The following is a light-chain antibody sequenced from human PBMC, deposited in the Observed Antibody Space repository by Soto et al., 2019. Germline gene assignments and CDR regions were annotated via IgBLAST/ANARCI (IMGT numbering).Light chain of an antibody. CDR3: QLRSNCLWT. J-gene: IGKJ1*01. V-gene: IGKV3-11*01. CDR2: DAS. Sequence: EIVLTQSPATLSLSPGERATLSCRAIQGVSSYLAWDHQKPAQAPRLLIYDASNRATDLQARFSGSGSGTDFTLTISSLEPEDFAVYYCQLRSNCLWTFGQGTKVEIK. CDR1: QGVSSY.